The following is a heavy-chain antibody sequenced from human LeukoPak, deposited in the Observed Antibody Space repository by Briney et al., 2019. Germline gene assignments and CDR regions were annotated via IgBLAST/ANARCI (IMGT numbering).Heavy chain of an antibody. V-gene: IGHV4-31*03. CDR2: IYYSGST. J-gene: IGHJ5*02. CDR1: GGSISSGGYY. CDR3: ARGSYRSGSYNWFDP. D-gene: IGHD3-10*01. Sequence: TLSLTCTVSGGSISSGGYYWSWTRQHPGKGLEWIGYIYYSGSTYYNPSLKSRVTTSVDTSKNQFSLKLSSVTAADTAVYYCARGSYRSGSYNWFDPWGQGTLVTVSS.